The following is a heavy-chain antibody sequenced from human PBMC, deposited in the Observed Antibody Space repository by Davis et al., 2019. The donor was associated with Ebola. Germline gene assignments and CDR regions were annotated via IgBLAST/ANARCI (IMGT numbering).Heavy chain of an antibody. D-gene: IGHD5-24*01. V-gene: IGHV4-34*01. CDR1: GGSFSGYY. J-gene: IGHJ4*02. CDR3: ARATMATINN. CDR2: INHSGST. Sequence: MPSETLSLTCAVYGGSFSGYYWSWIRHPPGKGLEWIGEINHSGSTNYNPSLKSRVTISVDTSKNQFSLKLSSVTAADTAVYYCARATMATINNWGQGTLVTVSS.